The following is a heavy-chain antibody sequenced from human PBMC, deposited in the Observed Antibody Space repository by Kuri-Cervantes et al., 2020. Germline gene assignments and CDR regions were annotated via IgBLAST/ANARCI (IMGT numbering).Heavy chain of an antibody. V-gene: IGHV1-2*02. D-gene: IGHD5-12*01. CDR1: GYTFTGYY. CDR2: INPNSGGT. CDR3: ARAGLPTRSYYYYGMDV. Sequence: ASVKVSCKASGYTFTGYYMHWVRQAPGQGLEWMGWINPNSGGTNYAQKLQGRVTMTRDTSISTAYMELSRLRSDDTAVYYCARAGLPTRSYYYYGMDVWGQGTTVTVSS. J-gene: IGHJ6*02.